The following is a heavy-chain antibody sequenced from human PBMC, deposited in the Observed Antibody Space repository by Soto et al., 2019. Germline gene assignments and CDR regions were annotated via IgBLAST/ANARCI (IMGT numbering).Heavy chain of an antibody. CDR1: GGTLSNYA. J-gene: IGHJ4*02. D-gene: IGHD6-13*01. Sequence: SVKVSGKASGGTLSNYAISWVRQAPGQGLEWMGGIMATFGPANSAQKFQGRVRIIADKSTDTAYLELSSLRSEDTAVYYCARGGFSSSWRFDYWGQGTLVTVSS. CDR3: ARGGFSSSWRFDY. CDR2: IMATFGPA. V-gene: IGHV1-69*06.